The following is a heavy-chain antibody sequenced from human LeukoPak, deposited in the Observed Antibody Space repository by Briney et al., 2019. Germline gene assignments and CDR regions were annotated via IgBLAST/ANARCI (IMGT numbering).Heavy chain of an antibody. D-gene: IGHD6-19*01. CDR2: IWYDGSNK. CDR1: GFTFSSYG. CDR3: AREAAVAGKGGFDY. V-gene: IGHV3-33*01. Sequence: PGGSLRLSCAASGFTFSSYGIHWVRQAPGKGLEWETVIWYDGSNKYYADSVKGRFTISRDNSKNTLYLQMNSLRAEDTAVYYCAREAAVAGKGGFDYWGQGTLVTVSS. J-gene: IGHJ4*02.